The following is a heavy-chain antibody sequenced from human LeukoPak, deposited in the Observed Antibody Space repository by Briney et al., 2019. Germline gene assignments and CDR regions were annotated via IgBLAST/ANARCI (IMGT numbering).Heavy chain of an antibody. D-gene: IGHD3-22*01. J-gene: IGHJ4*02. Sequence: GGSLRPSCAASGFTFDNYAMNWVRQVPGKGLEWISLISWNSGTIGYADSVKGRFTISRDNSKSTLYVQVNSLGTEDTAAYYCAKGSYYDSSGSFYFDYWGQGTLVTVSS. CDR3: AKGSYYDSSGSFYFDY. CDR1: GFTFDNYA. V-gene: IGHV3-9*01. CDR2: ISWNSGTI.